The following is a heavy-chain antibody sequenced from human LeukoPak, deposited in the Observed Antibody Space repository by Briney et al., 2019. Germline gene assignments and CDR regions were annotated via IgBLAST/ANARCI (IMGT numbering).Heavy chain of an antibody. Sequence: SVKVSCKASGGTFSSYAISWVRQAPGQGLEWMGGIIPIFGTANYAQKFQGRVTITADESTSTAYMELRSLRSDDTAVYYCARRSTPYYDFWSGYGPTKYYFDYWGQGTLVTVSS. J-gene: IGHJ4*02. V-gene: IGHV1-69*13. D-gene: IGHD3-3*01. CDR3: ARRSTPYYDFWSGYGPTKYYFDY. CDR1: GGTFSSYA. CDR2: IIPIFGTA.